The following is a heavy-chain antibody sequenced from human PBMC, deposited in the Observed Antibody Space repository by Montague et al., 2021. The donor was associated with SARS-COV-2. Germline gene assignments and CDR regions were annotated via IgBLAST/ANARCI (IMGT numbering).Heavy chain of an antibody. CDR3: ARGQQWLGAVYYYYGMDV. V-gene: IGHV6-1*01. J-gene: IGHJ6*02. D-gene: IGHD6-19*01. CDR2: TYYRSKWYN. CDR1: GDSVYSNSAA. Sequence: CAISGDSVYSNSAAWNWIRQSPSRGLEWLGRTYYRSKWYNDYALXVKXRITINPDTSKNQFSLQLNSVTPEDTAVYYCARGQQWLGAVYYYYGMDVWGQGTTVTVSS.